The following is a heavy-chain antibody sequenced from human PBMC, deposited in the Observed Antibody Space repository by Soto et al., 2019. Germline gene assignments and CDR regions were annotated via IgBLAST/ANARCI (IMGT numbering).Heavy chain of an antibody. J-gene: IGHJ4*02. CDR3: AKDNSGWRAFDY. D-gene: IGHD6-19*01. CDR1: GYTLTELS. V-gene: IGHV1-24*01. Sequence: ASVKVSCKVSGYTLTELSMHWVRQAPGKGLEWMGGFDPEDGETIYAQKFQGRVTMTEDTSTDKAYMELSSLRSEDTAVYYCAKDNSGWRAFDYWGQGTLVTVSS. CDR2: FDPEDGET.